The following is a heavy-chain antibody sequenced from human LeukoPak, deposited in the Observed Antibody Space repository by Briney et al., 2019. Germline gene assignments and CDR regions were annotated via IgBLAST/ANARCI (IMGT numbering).Heavy chain of an antibody. CDR2: ISSSSSTI. CDR1: GFTFSSYS. D-gene: IGHD1-26*01. CDR3: ARVRERWELLSRGGDY. Sequence: GGSLRLSCAASGFTFSSYSMNWVRQAPGKGLEWVSYISSSSSTIYYADSVKGRFTISRDNAKNSLYLQMNSLRAEDTAVYYCARVRERWELLSRGGDYWGQGTLVTVSS. J-gene: IGHJ4*02. V-gene: IGHV3-48*01.